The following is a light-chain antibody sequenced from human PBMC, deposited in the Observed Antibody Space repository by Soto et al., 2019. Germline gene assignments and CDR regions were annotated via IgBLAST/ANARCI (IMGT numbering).Light chain of an antibody. Sequence: DSHLTQKNSTLSASVGDRVTITCRASQGISSYLAWYQQKPGKAPNLLIHTASTLQSGVPSRFSGSGSGTEFTLTISSLQPEDVATYCSPVRDCYPIPSGQRTRLAVK. CDR3: PVRDCYPIP. CDR1: QGISSY. V-gene: IGKV1-9*01. CDR2: TAS. J-gene: IGKJ5*01.